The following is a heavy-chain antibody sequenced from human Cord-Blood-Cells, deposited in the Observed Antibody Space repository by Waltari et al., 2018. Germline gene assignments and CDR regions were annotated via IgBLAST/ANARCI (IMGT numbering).Heavy chain of an antibody. V-gene: IGHV3-30-3*01. CDR1: GFTFSSYA. Sequence: QVQLVESGGGVVQPGRSLRLSCAASGFTFSSYAMHWVRQAPGKGLAWVAVISYDGSNKYYADSVKGRITISRDNSKNTLYLQMNSLRAEDTAVYYCARSLDDWGQGTLVTVSS. CDR3: ARSLDD. CDR2: ISYDGSNK. J-gene: IGHJ4*02.